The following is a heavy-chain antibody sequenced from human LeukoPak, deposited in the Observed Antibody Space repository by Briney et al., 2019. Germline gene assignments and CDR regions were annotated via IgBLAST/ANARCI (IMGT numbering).Heavy chain of an antibody. D-gene: IGHD5-24*01. CDR1: GDSVSTNRAG. J-gene: IGHJ4*02. Sequence: SQTLSLTCAISGDSVSTNRAGWNWIRQSPSRGLEWLGRTYYSSSWYNDYAVSVRIRLTISADTSKNQFSLLFSSVTPDDTAVYFCARGWLQSGFDYWGQGTLVTVSS. CDR2: TYYSSSWYN. V-gene: IGHV6-1*01. CDR3: ARGWLQSGFDY.